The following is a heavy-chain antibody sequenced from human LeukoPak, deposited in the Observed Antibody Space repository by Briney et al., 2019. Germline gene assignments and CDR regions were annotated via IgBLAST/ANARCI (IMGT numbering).Heavy chain of an antibody. V-gene: IGHV4-31*03. D-gene: IGHD4-17*01. Sequence: SETLSLTCTVSGDSISSGGYYWRWIRQHPGKGLEWIGYIYYSGSTYYNPSLKSRITISVDTSKNQFSLKLSSVTAADTAVYYCARGGDYVLTGYFDYLGQGTLVTVSS. CDR1: GDSISSGGYY. J-gene: IGHJ4*02. CDR2: IYYSGST. CDR3: ARGGDYVLTGYFDY.